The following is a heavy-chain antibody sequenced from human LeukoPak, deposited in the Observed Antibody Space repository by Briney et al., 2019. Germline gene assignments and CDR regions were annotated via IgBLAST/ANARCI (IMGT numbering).Heavy chain of an antibody. V-gene: IGHV1-2*02. CDR1: GYTFTGYY. CDR3: ARDGRNYYDSSGYSYWAH. CDR2: INPNSGGT. J-gene: IGHJ4*02. Sequence: GASVKVSCKASGYTFTGYYMHWVRQAPGQGLEWMGWINPNSGGTNYAQKFQGRVTMTRDTSISIAYMELSRLRSDDTAVYYCARDGRNYYDSSGYSYWAHWGQGTLVTVSS. D-gene: IGHD3-22*01.